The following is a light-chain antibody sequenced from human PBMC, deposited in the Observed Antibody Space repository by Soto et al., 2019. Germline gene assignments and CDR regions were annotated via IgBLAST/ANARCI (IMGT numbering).Light chain of an antibody. CDR3: QQYGDSPIT. Sequence: EIVLTQSPGTLSLSPGERATLSCRASRSVSSSYLAWYQQKPGQAPRLLIYGASSRATGIPDRFSGSGSGTDLTLTINRLEPEDSAVFYCQQYGDSPITFGQGTRLEIK. J-gene: IGKJ5*01. CDR2: GAS. V-gene: IGKV3-20*01. CDR1: RSVSSSY.